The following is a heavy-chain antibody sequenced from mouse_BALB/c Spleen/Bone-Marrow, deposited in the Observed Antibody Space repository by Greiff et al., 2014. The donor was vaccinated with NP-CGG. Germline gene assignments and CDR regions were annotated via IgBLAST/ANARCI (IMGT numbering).Heavy chain of an antibody. CDR1: GYTFTSYN. CDR2: IYPGNGDT. J-gene: IGHJ1*01. Sequence: QVQLKESGAELVKPGASVKMSCKASGYTFTSYNLHWVKQTPGQGLEWTGAIYPGNGDTSYNQNFKGRATLTTDKSPSTAYMQLSSLTSEDSAVYYCARGFYDGSYWYFDVWGAGTTVAVSS. D-gene: IGHD2-3*01. CDR3: ARGFYDGSYWYFDV. V-gene: IGHV1-12*01.